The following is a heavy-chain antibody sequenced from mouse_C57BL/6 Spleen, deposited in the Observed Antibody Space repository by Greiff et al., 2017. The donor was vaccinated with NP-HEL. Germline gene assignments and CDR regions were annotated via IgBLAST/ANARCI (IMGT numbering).Heavy chain of an antibody. CDR3: SADYCNYGLAWFAY. Sequence: EVQLVESGAELVRPGASVKLSCTASGFTFNDYYMHWVKQRPEQGLEWIGRIDPGDGDTDYAPKFQGKATMTADKSSNTAYLQLSSLTSEDDAVDYCSADYCNYGLAWFAYWGQGTLVTVSA. V-gene: IGHV14-1*01. D-gene: IGHD2-1*01. CDR1: GFTFNDYY. CDR2: IDPGDGDT. J-gene: IGHJ3*01.